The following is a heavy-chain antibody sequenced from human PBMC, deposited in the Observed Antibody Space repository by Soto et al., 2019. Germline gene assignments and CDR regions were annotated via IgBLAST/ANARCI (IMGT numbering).Heavy chain of an antibody. J-gene: IGHJ6*03. CDR1: GFTFDDYG. D-gene: IGHD3-3*01. V-gene: IGHV3-20*01. CDR2: INWNGGST. CDR3: AREGGGGLRFLEWSTHYYYMDV. Sequence: EVQLVESGGGVVRPGGSLRLSCAASGFTFDDYGMSWVRQAPGKGLEWVSGINWNGGSTGYADSVKGRFTISRDNAKNSLYMERNRVRAEDTALYHCAREGGGGLRFLEWSTHYYYMDVWGKGTTVTVSS.